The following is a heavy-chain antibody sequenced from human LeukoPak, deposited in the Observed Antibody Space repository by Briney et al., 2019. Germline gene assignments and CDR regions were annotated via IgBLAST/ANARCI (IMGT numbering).Heavy chain of an antibody. CDR3: ARDDGDV. CDR2: INEDGSGK. CDR1: GFTFSNYW. J-gene: IGHJ6*04. Sequence: GGSLRLSCVSSGFTFSNYWVKWVRQAPGKGLEWVASINEDGSGKYSVGSVKDRITISRDNARNSLDLQINSLTVEDTAIYYCARDDGDVWGTGTTVTVSS. V-gene: IGHV3-7*01.